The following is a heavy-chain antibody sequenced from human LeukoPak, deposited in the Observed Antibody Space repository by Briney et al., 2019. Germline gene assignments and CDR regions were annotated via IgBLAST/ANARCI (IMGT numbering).Heavy chain of an antibody. J-gene: IGHJ6*03. Sequence: PSETLSLTCTVSGDSISSSFYYWGWIRQPPGKGLEWIGSIYYGGGTNYNPSLKSRVTMSVDTSKNQFSLKLSSVTAADTAVYYCARAVVTVVPAAIYYYYYMDVWGKGTTVTVSS. CDR1: GDSISSSFYY. V-gene: IGHV4-39*07. D-gene: IGHD2-2*01. CDR2: IYYGGGT. CDR3: ARAVVTVVPAAIYYYYYMDV.